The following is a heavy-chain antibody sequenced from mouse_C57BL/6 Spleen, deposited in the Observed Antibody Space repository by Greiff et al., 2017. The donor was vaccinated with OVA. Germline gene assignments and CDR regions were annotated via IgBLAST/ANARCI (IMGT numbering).Heavy chain of an antibody. J-gene: IGHJ2*01. D-gene: IGHD1-1*01. CDR3: ARLGTTVRDY. Sequence: VQLQQPGAELVRPGSSVKLSCKASGYTFTSYWMDWVKQRPGQGLEWIGNIYPSDSETHYNQKFKDKATLTVDKSSSTAYIQLSSLTSEDSAVYYCARLGTTVRDYWGQGTTLTVSS. CDR2: IYPSDSET. CDR1: GYTFTSYW. V-gene: IGHV1-61*01.